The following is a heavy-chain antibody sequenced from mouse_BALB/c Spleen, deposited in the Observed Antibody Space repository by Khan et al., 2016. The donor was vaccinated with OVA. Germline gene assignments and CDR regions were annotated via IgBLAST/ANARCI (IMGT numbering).Heavy chain of an antibody. J-gene: IGHJ4*01. V-gene: IGHV3-2*02. CDR1: GYSITSDYA. D-gene: IGHD2-1*01. CDR2: IRYSGGT. Sequence: EVELVESGPGLVKPSQSLSLTCTVTGYSITSDYAWNWIRQFPGNKLEWMGYIRYSGGTSYNPSLKSRISITRDTSKNQFFLQLNSVTTEDTATYYCSRDGNYARVYAMDYWGQGTSVTVSS. CDR3: SRDGNYARVYAMDY.